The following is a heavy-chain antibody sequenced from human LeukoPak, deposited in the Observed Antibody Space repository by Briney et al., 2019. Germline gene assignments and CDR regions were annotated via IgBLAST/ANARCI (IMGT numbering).Heavy chain of an antibody. D-gene: IGHD3-3*01. J-gene: IGHJ2*01. V-gene: IGHV1-18*01. CDR1: GYTFTSYG. CDR2: ISAYNGNT. CDR3: ARAYYDFWSGYYWYFDL. Sequence: ASVKVSCKASGYTFTSYGISWVRQAPGQGLEWMGWISAYNGNTNYAQKLQGRVTMTTDTSTSTAYMELRSLRSDDTAVYYCARAYYDFWSGYYWYFDLWGRGTLVTVSS.